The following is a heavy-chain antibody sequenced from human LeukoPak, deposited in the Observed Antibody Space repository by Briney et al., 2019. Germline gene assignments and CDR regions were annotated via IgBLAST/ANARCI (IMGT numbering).Heavy chain of an antibody. CDR3: ARDRVSGWPQLDY. Sequence: SETLSLTCTVSGGSISSSSYYWGWIRQPPGKGLEWIGYIYHSGSTYYNPSLKSRVTISVDRSKNQFSLKLSSVTAADTAVYYCARDRVSGWPQLDYWGQGTLVTVSS. J-gene: IGHJ4*02. CDR1: GGSISSSSYY. V-gene: IGHV4-39*07. D-gene: IGHD6-19*01. CDR2: IYHSGST.